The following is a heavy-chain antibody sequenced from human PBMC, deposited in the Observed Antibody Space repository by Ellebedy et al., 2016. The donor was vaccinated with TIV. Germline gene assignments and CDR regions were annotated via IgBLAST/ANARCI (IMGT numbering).Heavy chain of an antibody. CDR3: ARDRITMVRGVNNWFDP. CDR2: IIPIFGTA. Sequence: SVKVSCXASGCTFSSYAISWVRQAPGQGLEWMGGIIPIFGTANYAQKFQGRVTITADESTSTAYMELSSLRSEDTAVYYCARDRITMVRGVNNWFDPWGQGTLVTVSS. V-gene: IGHV1-69*13. D-gene: IGHD3-10*01. J-gene: IGHJ5*02. CDR1: GCTFSSYA.